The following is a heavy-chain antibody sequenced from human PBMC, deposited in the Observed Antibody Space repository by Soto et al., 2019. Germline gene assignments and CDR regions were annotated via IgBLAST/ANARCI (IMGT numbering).Heavy chain of an antibody. V-gene: IGHV3-23*01. J-gene: IGHJ4*02. CDR1: GFTFSSYA. CDR3: AKDRTGSYNFDY. Sequence: GGSLRLSCAASGFTFSSYAMRWVRQAPGKGLEWVSAISGSGGSTYYADSVKGRFTISRDNSKNTLYLQMNSLRAEDTAVYYCAKDRTGSYNFDYWGQGTLVTVSS. CDR2: ISGSGGST. D-gene: IGHD3-10*01.